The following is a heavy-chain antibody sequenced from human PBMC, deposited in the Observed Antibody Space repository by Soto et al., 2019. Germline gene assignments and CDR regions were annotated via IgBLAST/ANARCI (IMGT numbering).Heavy chain of an antibody. J-gene: IGHJ4*02. Sequence: EVQLVESGGGLVQPGGSVKLSCAASGFTFSDSAIHWVRQASGKGLEWVGRIRTRTNSYATAYAASVKGRFTISRDVSKNTAYRQMNSLKPEDTSVYYCCRLGWEILGLDYWGQGILVTVSS. CDR1: GFTFSDSA. CDR3: CRLGWEILGLDY. V-gene: IGHV3-73*01. D-gene: IGHD1-26*01. CDR2: IRTRTNSYAT.